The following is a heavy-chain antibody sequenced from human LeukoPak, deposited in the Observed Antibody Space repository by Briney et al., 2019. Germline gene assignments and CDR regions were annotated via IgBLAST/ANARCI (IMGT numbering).Heavy chain of an antibody. CDR3: AREQISGSYRPFDY. D-gene: IGHD1-26*01. CDR2: IYYSGST. V-gene: IGHV4-59*01. CDR1: GGSISSYY. Sequence: PSETLSLTCTVSGGSISSYYWSWIRQPPGEGLEWIGYIYYSGSTNYNPSLKSRLTISLDTSKNQFSLKLSSVTAADTAVYYCAREQISGSYRPFDYWGQGTLVTVSS. J-gene: IGHJ4*02.